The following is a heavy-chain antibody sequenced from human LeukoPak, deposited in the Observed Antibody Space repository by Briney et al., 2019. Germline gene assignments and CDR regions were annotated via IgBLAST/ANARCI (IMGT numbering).Heavy chain of an antibody. CDR3: ARDSSYGENWFDP. V-gene: IGHV3-33*01. Sequence: GGSLRLSCAASGFTFSSYGMHWVRQAPGKGLEWVAVIWYDGSNKYYADSVKGRFTISRDNSKNTLYLQMNSLRAEDTAVYYCARDSSYGENWFDPWGQGTLVTVS. D-gene: IGHD4-17*01. CDR2: IWYDGSNK. CDR1: GFTFSSYG. J-gene: IGHJ5*02.